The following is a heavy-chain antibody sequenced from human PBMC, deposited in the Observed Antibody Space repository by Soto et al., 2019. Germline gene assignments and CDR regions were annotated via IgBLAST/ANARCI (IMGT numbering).Heavy chain of an antibody. Sequence: LKISCKACGYSFTTYWIAWVRQMPGKGLEWMGIINPGDSDIRYSPSFQGQVTISADNSISTAYLQWSSLKASDTAMYYCARHEQFYYYYYGMDVWGQGTAVTVSS. CDR2: INPGDSDI. D-gene: IGHD4-4*01. J-gene: IGHJ6*02. V-gene: IGHV5-51*01. CDR3: ARHEQFYYYYYGMDV. CDR1: GYSFTTYW.